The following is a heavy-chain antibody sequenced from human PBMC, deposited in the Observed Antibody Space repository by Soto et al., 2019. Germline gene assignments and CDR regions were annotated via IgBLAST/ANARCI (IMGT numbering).Heavy chain of an antibody. CDR2: ISGYNGNT. D-gene: IGHD3-10*01. CDR3: ARGLTRFGESTDPCDV. V-gene: IGHV1-18*01. Sequence: ASVKVSCKASGYQFDNYGISWVRQAPGQGLEWMGWISGYNGNTNSAENFHGRVTMTRDTSTRIAYMELKSLRSDDTVVYYCARGLTRFGESTDPCDVWGQGTMVTVSS. CDR1: GYQFDNYG. J-gene: IGHJ3*01.